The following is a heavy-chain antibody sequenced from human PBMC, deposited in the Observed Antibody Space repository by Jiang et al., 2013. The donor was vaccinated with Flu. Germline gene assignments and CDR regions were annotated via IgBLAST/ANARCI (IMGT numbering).Heavy chain of an antibody. Sequence: VQLLESGGGLVQPGRSLRLSCAASGFTFDDYAMHWVRQAPGKGLEWVSGISWNSGSIGYADSVKGRFTISRDNAKNSLYLQMNSLRAEDTALYYCAKGGYTYYYDSSGYKGAFDIWGQGTMVTVSS. J-gene: IGHJ3*02. CDR3: AKGGYTYYYDSSGYKGAFDI. V-gene: IGHV3-9*01. CDR2: ISWNSGSI. CDR1: GFTFDDYA. D-gene: IGHD3-22*01.